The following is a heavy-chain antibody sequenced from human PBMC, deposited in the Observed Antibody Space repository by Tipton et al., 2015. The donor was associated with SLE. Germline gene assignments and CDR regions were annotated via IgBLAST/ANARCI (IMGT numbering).Heavy chain of an antibody. J-gene: IGHJ5*02. CDR1: GGSMSSYH. D-gene: IGHD6-6*01. V-gene: IGHV4-4*07. Sequence: TLSLTCIVSGGSMSSYHWSWIRQPAGKGPEWIGRIHSSGSTNYNPSLKSRVTMSVETSNNQFSLTPTSVTAADTAVYYCTHPLAVIAARVGWFDPWGQGTLVTVSS. CDR3: THPLAVIAARVGWFDP. CDR2: IHSSGST.